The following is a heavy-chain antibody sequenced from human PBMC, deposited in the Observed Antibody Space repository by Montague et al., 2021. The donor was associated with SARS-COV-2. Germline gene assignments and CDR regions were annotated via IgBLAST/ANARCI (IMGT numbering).Heavy chain of an antibody. CDR2: ISGASASI. CDR1: GFSFSSYA. CDR3: VKVRDSGYDYPNGFES. Sequence: SLRLSCAASGFSFSSYAMSWVRQAPGKGLEWVSGISGASASIYYADSVKGRFTISRDNSKNTLDVQMNSLRAEDTAVYYCVKVRDSGYDYPNGFESWGQGTLGTVPS. J-gene: IGHJ5*01. V-gene: IGHV3-23*01. D-gene: IGHD5-12*01.